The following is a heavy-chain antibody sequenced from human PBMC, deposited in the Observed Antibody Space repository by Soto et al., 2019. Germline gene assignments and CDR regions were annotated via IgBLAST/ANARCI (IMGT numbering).Heavy chain of an antibody. D-gene: IGHD3-22*01. V-gene: IGHV1-18*04. Sequence: ASVKVSCKASGYTFINNAITWVRQAPGQGLEWMGWISTENGNTNYAQNLQGRVIVNRDRSTNTAYMELRSLRPEDTATYYCARDSSSGTFDNWGQGALVTVSS. CDR2: ISTENGNT. CDR3: ARDSSSGTFDN. J-gene: IGHJ4*02. CDR1: GYTFINNA.